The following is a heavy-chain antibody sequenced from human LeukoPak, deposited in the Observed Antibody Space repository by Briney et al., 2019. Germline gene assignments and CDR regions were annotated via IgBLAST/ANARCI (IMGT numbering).Heavy chain of an antibody. V-gene: IGHV1-69*04. J-gene: IGHJ4*02. D-gene: IGHD2-2*01. Sequence: SVKVSCKASGGTFSSYAISWVRQAPGQGLEWMGRIIPIFGIANYAQKFQGRVTFTADKSTSTAYKELSSLRSEHTAVYDCARATAYCSSTSCREYYFDYGGQGTLVTVSS. CDR1: GGTFSSYA. CDR2: IIPIFGIA. CDR3: ARATAYCSSTSCREYYFDY.